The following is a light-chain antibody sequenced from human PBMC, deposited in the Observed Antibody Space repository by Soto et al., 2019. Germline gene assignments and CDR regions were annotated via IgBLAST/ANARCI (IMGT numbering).Light chain of an antibody. CDR2: GAS. J-gene: IGKJ3*01. CDR3: QQYNNWLFT. V-gene: IGKV3-15*01. CDR1: QSVSNN. Sequence: EIVMTQSPATLSVSPGERATLSCRASQSVSNNLAWYQQKPGQAPRLLIYGASTRATGIPARFSGSGYGTEFTLTISSLRSEDFAVYYCQQYNNWLFTFGPGTKVDIK.